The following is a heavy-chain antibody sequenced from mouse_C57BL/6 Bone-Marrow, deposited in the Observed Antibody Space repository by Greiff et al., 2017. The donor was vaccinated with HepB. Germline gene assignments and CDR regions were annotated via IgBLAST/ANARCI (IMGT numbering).Heavy chain of an antibody. CDR3: TRSGDYGSSSWFAY. J-gene: IGHJ3*01. Sequence: QVQLQQSGAELVRPGASVTLSCKASGYTFTDYEMHWVKQTPVHGLEWIGAIVPETGGTAYNQKFKGKAILTADKSSSTAYMELRSLTSEDSAVYYCTRSGDYGSSSWFAYWGQGTLVTVSA. D-gene: IGHD1-1*01. CDR2: IVPETGGT. V-gene: IGHV1-15*01. CDR1: GYTFTDYE.